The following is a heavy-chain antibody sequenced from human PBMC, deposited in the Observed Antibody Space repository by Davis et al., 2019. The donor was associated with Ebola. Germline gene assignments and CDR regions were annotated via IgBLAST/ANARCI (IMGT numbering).Heavy chain of an antibody. CDR1: GFTFSSYA. D-gene: IGHD5/OR15-5a*01. V-gene: IGHV3-23*01. CDR3: ARDDLH. CDR2: IRGSGGNT. Sequence: GGSLRLSCAASGFTFSSYAMSWVRQAPGKGLEWVSVIRGSGGNTYYADSVKGRFTISRDNAKNSLYLQMNSLKDEDTAVYYCARDDLHWGQGTLVTVSS. J-gene: IGHJ4*02.